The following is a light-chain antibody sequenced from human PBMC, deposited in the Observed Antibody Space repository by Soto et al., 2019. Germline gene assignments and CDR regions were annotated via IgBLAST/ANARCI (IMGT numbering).Light chain of an antibody. CDR2: DAS. CDR3: QQRSVWPLT. CDR1: QTISSY. J-gene: IGKJ4*01. Sequence: EIVLTQSPATLSLSPGEGATLSCRASQTISSYLAWYQQKPGQAPRLLIYDASNRATGIPARFSGSGSGTDFTLTISSLEPDDFAVYSCQQRSVWPLTFGGGTKVEI. V-gene: IGKV3-11*01.